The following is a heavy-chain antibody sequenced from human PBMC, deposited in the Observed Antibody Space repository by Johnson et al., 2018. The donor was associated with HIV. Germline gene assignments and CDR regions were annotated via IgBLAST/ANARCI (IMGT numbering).Heavy chain of an antibody. Sequence: QMLLVESGGGLVKPGGSLRLSCAASGFTFSTYGMHWVRQAPGKGLEWVSFIRYDVTNKYYADSVKGRFTISRDNAKNSLYLQMNSLRAEDTAVYYCARARGGSYLLFGAFDIWGQGTMVTVSS. V-gene: IGHV3-30*02. CDR1: GFTFSTYG. CDR2: IRYDVTNK. J-gene: IGHJ3*02. CDR3: ARARGGSYLLFGAFDI. D-gene: IGHD1-26*01.